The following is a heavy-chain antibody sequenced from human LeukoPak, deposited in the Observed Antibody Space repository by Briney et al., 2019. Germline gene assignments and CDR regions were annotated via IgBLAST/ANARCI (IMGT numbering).Heavy chain of an antibody. CDR2: IYYSGST. D-gene: IGHD3-22*01. V-gene: IGHV4-31*03. Sequence: PSETLSLTCTVPGGSISSGGYYWSWIRQHPGKGLEWVVDIYYSGSTYYNPSLKSRVTISVDTSKNQFSLKLSSVTAADTAVYYCARSSITMIVVNAFDIWGQGTMVTVSS. CDR1: GGSISSGGYY. J-gene: IGHJ3*02. CDR3: ARSSITMIVVNAFDI.